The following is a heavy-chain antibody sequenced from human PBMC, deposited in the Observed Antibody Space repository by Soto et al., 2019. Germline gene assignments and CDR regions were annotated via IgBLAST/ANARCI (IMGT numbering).Heavy chain of an antibody. D-gene: IGHD6-19*01. J-gene: IGHJ4*02. CDR1: GFTFSSYA. CDR2: ISGSGGST. V-gene: IGHV3-23*01. Sequence: EVQLLESGGGLVQPGGSLRLSCAASGFTFSSYAMSWVRQAPGKGLEWVSAISGSGGSTYYADSVKGRFTISRDNSKNTRYLQMNSLSAADTAVYHCAKDRGLGRTDWGQGTLVTVSS. CDR3: AKDRGLGRTD.